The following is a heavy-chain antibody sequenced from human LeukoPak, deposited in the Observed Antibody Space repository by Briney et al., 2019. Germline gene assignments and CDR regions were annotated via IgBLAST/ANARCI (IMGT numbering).Heavy chain of an antibody. V-gene: IGHV1-69*04. J-gene: IGHJ3*02. CDR3: ASLTSLHDAFDI. CDR2: IIPILGIA. Sequence: SVKVSFKASGGTFSSYAISWVRQAPGQGLEWMGRIIPILGIANYAQKFQGRVTITADKSTSTAYMELSSLRSEDTAVYYCASLTSLHDAFDIWGQGTMVTVSS. CDR1: GGTFSSYA.